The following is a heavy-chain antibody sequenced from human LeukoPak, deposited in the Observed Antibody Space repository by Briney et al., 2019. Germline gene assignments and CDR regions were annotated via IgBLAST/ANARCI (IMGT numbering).Heavy chain of an antibody. CDR3: ARLVLYYDSSGYGIEVPTVSSGFDY. CDR2: IYPGDSDT. CDR1: GYSFTSYW. D-gene: IGHD3-22*01. V-gene: IGHV5-51*01. Sequence: GESLKISCKGSGYSFTSYWIGWVRQMPGKGLEWMGIIYPGDSDTRYSPSFQGQATISADKSISTAYLQWSSLKASDTAMYYCARLVLYYDSSGYGIEVPTVSSGFDYWGQGTLVTVSS. J-gene: IGHJ4*02.